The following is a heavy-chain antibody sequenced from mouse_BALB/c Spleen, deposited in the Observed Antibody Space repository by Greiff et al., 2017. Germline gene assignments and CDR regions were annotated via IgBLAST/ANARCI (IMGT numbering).Heavy chain of an antibody. J-gene: IGHJ2*01. V-gene: IGHV5-6-5*01. D-gene: IGHD1-1*01. CDR1: GFTFSSYA. CDR2: ISSGGST. Sequence: EVKLMESGGGLVKPGGSLKLSCAASGFTFSSYAMSWVRQTPEKRLEWVASISSGGSTYYPDSVKGRFTISRDNARNILYLQMSSLRSEDTAMYYCARGNYGSSEDFDYWGQGTTLTVSS. CDR3: ARGNYGSSEDFDY.